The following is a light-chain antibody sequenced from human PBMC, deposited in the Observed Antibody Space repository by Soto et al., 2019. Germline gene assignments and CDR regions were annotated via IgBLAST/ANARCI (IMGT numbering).Light chain of an antibody. CDR1: QYIGRY. CDR2: AAS. Sequence: DLQMTQPPSSLSASVGDSVTITCXAGQYIGRYLNWYQQKPGKAPKLLIYAASSLHSGVPSRFSGSGSGTDFTLTISSLQPEDFATYSCQQTYRTPLTFGGGTKVDIK. V-gene: IGKV1-39*01. CDR3: QQTYRTPLT. J-gene: IGKJ4*01.